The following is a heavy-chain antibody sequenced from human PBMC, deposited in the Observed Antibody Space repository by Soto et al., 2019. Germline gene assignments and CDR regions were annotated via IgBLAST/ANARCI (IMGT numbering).Heavy chain of an antibody. CDR1: GFTFSSYG. J-gene: IGHJ4*02. V-gene: IGHV3-23*01. Sequence: GGSLRLSCAASGFTFSSYGMSWVRQAPGKGLEWVSGTSGSGGSTYYADSVKGRFTISRDNSKNTLYLQMNSLRAEDTAVYYCAKIIRDIAVVVAAEVDYWGQGTLVTVSS. CDR2: TSGSGGST. D-gene: IGHD2-15*01. CDR3: AKIIRDIAVVVAAEVDY.